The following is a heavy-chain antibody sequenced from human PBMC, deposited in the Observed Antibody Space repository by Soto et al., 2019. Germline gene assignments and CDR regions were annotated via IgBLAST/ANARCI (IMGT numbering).Heavy chain of an antibody. Sequence: SVKVSWRSSGYTSTRYGISWVRQAPGQGLEWMGWISAYNGNTNYAQKLKGRVTMTTDTSTSTASMELRSLRSDDTAVYYCARDWRGALQYPFVWGQGTLVTVSS. CDR1: GYTSTRYG. V-gene: IGHV1-18*01. D-gene: IGHD2-2*01. CDR2: ISAYNGNT. J-gene: IGHJ4*02. CDR3: ARDWRGALQYPFV.